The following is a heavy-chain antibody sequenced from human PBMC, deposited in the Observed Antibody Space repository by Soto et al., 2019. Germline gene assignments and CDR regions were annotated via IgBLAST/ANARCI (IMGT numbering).Heavy chain of an antibody. CDR2: FDPEDGET. Sequence: ASVKVSCKVSGYTPTELSMHWVRQAPGKGLEWMGGFDPEDGETIYAQKFQGRVTMTEDTSTDTAYMELSSLRSEDTAVYYCATVRVNGNYGDPQGFAYWAQGTLVPAPQ. CDR1: GYTPTELS. CDR3: ATVRVNGNYGDPQGFAY. J-gene: IGHJ4*02. V-gene: IGHV1-24*01. D-gene: IGHD4-17*01.